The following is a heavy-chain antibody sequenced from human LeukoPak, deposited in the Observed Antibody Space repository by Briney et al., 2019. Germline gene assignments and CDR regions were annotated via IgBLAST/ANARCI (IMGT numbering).Heavy chain of an antibody. V-gene: IGHV1-2*02. D-gene: IGHD6-19*01. CDR1: GYTFTGYY. Sequence: ASVKVSCKASGYTFTGYYMHWVRQAPGQGLEWMGWINPNSGGTNYAQKFQGRVTMTRDTSISTAYMELSRLRSEDTAVYYCATDGYSSGWPDYWGQGTLVTVSS. CDR2: INPNSGGT. J-gene: IGHJ4*02. CDR3: ATDGYSSGWPDY.